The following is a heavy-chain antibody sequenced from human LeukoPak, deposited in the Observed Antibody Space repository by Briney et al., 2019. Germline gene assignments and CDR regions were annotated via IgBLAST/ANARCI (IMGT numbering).Heavy chain of an antibody. Sequence: ASVKVSCKASGYTFTSYAMHWVRQAPGQRLEWMGWINAGNGNTKYSQKFQGRVTITRDTSASTAYMELSSLRSEDTAVYYCARASDWSRFDPWGQGTLVIVSS. CDR2: INAGNGNT. V-gene: IGHV1-3*01. CDR3: ARASDWSRFDP. D-gene: IGHD2-21*02. CDR1: GYTFTSYA. J-gene: IGHJ5*02.